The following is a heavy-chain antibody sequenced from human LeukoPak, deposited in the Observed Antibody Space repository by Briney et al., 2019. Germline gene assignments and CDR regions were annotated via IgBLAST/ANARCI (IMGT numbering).Heavy chain of an antibody. V-gene: IGHV4-31*03. Sequence: PSETLSLTCTVSGGSISSGGYYWSWIRQHPGKGLEWIGYIYYSGSTYYNPSLKSRVTISVDTSKNQFSLELSSVTAADTAVYYCARDTRFGELLYYYGMDVWGQGTTVTVSS. CDR2: IYYSGST. CDR3: ARDTRFGELLYYYGMDV. CDR1: GGSISSGGYY. D-gene: IGHD3-10*01. J-gene: IGHJ6*02.